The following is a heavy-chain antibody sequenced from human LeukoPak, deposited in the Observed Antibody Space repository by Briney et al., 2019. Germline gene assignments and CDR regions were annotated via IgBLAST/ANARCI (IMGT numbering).Heavy chain of an antibody. CDR2: IKQVGNDK. CDR1: GFPFSIYW. V-gene: IGHV3-7*01. CDR3: ARAYCGGDCYFKRFDY. D-gene: IGHD2-21*02. J-gene: IGHJ4*02. Sequence: PGGSLRLSCTASGFPFSIYWMSWVRQAPGKGLEWVANIKQVGNDKYYVDSVKGRFTISRDNAKNTLYLQMNSLRAEDTAVYYSARAYCGGDCYFKRFDYWGQGTLVTVSS.